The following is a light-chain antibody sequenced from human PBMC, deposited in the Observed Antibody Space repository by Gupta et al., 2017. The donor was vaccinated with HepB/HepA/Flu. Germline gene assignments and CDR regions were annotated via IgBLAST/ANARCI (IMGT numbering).Light chain of an antibody. J-gene: IGKJ1*01. V-gene: IGKV3-20*01. CDR2: GAS. CDR1: QSVISNY. Sequence: IMFKHSSVTLALFPGDRATLSCWASQSVISNYLAWYQQKPGQAPRLLIYGASNRAIGIPDRFSGSGSGTHFTLTINRLESEDFAVYYCYQYSSSPWTFGQGTTVEIK. CDR3: YQYSSSPWT.